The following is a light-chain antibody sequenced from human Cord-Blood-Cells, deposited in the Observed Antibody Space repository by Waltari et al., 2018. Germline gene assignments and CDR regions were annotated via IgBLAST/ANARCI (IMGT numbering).Light chain of an antibody. V-gene: IGLV2-8*01. CDR3: SSYAGSNNLV. J-gene: IGLJ2*01. Sequence: QSALPHPPSASGSPGQSVTIPCTETRSDVGGYNYVPWYQQHPGKAPKLMIYEVSKRPSGVPDRFSGSKSGNTASLTVSGLQAEDEADYYCSSYAGSNNLVFGGGTKLTVL. CDR2: EVS. CDR1: RSDVGGYNY.